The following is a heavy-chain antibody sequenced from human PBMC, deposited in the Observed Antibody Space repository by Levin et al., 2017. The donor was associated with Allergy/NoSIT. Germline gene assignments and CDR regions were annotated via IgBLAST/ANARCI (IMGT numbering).Heavy chain of an antibody. CDR3: ARETGNYEGAFDI. CDR1: RFTFNSYS. Sequence: GESLKISCAASRFTFNSYSMNWVRQAPGKGLEWVSSISSSGSYIYYADSMKGRFTISRDNTRNSLYLQMSSLRAEDTAVYYCARETGNYEGAFDIWGQGTMVTVSS. D-gene: IGHD1-7*01. J-gene: IGHJ3*02. V-gene: IGHV3-21*01. CDR2: ISSSGSYI.